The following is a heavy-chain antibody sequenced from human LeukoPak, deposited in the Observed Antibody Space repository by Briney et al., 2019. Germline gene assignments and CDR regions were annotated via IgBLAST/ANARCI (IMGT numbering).Heavy chain of an antibody. J-gene: IGHJ3*02. CDR3: ARDLAGPPQEAFDI. CDR1: GFTFSSYW. CDR2: IKQDGSEK. V-gene: IGHV3-7*01. Sequence: GGSLRLSCAASGFTFSSYWMSWVRQAPGKGLEWVANIKQDGSEKYYVDSVKGRFTISRDNAENSLYLQMTSPRAEDTAVYYCARDLAGPPQEAFDIWGQGTMVTVSS.